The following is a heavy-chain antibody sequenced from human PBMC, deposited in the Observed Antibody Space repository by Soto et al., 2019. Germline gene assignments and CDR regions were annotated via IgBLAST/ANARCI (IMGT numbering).Heavy chain of an antibody. D-gene: IGHD3-16*01. Sequence: VQLRESGPGLVKPSQPLSLTCTVSGDSISSGNTYWSWIRQPPGKGLEWIGYVFSSGTTYYNPSLKGRVSISLDASENQSSLKFASVTDADSAVYYCARVPSPFDYYYAMDVWGQGTTGTVSS. J-gene: IGHJ6*02. CDR3: ARVPSPFDYYYAMDV. CDR1: GDSISSGNTY. V-gene: IGHV4-30-4*01. CDR2: VFSSGTT.